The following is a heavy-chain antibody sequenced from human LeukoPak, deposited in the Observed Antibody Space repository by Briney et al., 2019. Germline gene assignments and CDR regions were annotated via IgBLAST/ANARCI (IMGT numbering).Heavy chain of an antibody. J-gene: IGHJ4*02. CDR3: AKDRVVSSGLYFDY. CDR1: GFTFNSYA. Sequence: HPGGSLRLSCAASGFTFNSYAMSWVRQAPGKGLEWVSAISGSGGSTYYADSVKGRFTISRDNSKNTLYLQMNSLRAEDTAVYYCAKDRVVSSGLYFDYWGQGTLVTVSS. CDR2: ISGSGGST. V-gene: IGHV3-23*01. D-gene: IGHD3-22*01.